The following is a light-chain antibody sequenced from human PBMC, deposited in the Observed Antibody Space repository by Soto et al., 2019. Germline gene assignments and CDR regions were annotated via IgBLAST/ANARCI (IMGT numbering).Light chain of an antibody. Sequence: QSVLTQPPSVSAAPGHKVISSCSGSSSSIGNNYVSWYQQLPGTAPKLLIYESNRRPLGISDRFSASKSGTSATLGISGLQSGDEADYYCGSSDNSLSGFVFGTGNKVPV. V-gene: IGLV1-51*02. J-gene: IGLJ1*01. CDR2: ESN. CDR1: SSSIGNNY. CDR3: GSSDNSLSGFV.